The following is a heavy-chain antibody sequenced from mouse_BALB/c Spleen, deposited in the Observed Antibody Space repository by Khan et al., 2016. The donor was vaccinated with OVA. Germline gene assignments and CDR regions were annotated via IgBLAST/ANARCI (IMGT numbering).Heavy chain of an antibody. D-gene: IGHD1-1*01. CDR2: ISGDSNTI. V-gene: IGHV5-17*02. J-gene: IGHJ2*01. CDR1: GFTFTNYG. Sequence: EVELVESGGGLVQPGGSRKLSCAASGFTFTNYGMHWVRQAPEKGLEWVAYISGDSNTIYYVDSVKGRFTISRDNPKNTLFLQMTSLMSEDTAMYYCATSYFYGYYFDYWGPGTTLTVS. CDR3: ATSYFYGYYFDY.